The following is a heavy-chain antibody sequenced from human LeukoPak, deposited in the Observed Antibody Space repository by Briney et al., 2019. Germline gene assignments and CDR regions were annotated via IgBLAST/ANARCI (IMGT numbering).Heavy chain of an antibody. J-gene: IGHJ4*02. CDR3: ARGSQSTWGFFAY. D-gene: IGHD1-1*01. CDR2: IWYDGSNE. Sequence: PGGSLRLSCAASGFTFSNYGLHWVRQAPGKGLQWVAVIWYDGSNEYYTGSVKGRFTISRDNAHNTLYLQMNSLRAEDTAVYYCARGSQSTWGFFAYWGQGTRVTVSS. V-gene: IGHV3-33*01. CDR1: GFTFSNYG.